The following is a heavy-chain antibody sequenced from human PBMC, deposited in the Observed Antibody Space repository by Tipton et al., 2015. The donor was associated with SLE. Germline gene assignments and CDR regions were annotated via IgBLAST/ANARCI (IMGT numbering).Heavy chain of an antibody. CDR1: GFTFSDYY. V-gene: IGHV3-11*06. J-gene: IGHJ4*02. D-gene: IGHD3-3*01. CDR2: ISSSSSYT. Sequence: SLRLSCAASGFTFSDYYMSWIRQAPGKGLEWVSYISSSSSYTNYADSVKGRFTISRDNAKNSLYLQMNSLRAEDTAVYYCARADTIFGTDYWGQGTLVTVSS. CDR3: ARADTIFGTDY.